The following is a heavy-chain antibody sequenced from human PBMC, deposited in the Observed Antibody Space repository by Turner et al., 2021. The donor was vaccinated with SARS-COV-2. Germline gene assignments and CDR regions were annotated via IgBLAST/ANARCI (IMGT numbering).Heavy chain of an antibody. Sequence: QVQLQESGPGLVKPSETLSLTCTVSGGSISSYYWSWIRQPPGKGLEWIGYIHYSGSTNYNPSLKSRVTRSVDTSKNQFALKLSSVTAADTAVYYCARHGFSGWDGGGMDVWGQGTTVNVSS. CDR2: IHYSGST. CDR1: GGSISSYY. CDR3: ARHGFSGWDGGGMDV. V-gene: IGHV4-59*08. J-gene: IGHJ6*02. D-gene: IGHD6-19*01.